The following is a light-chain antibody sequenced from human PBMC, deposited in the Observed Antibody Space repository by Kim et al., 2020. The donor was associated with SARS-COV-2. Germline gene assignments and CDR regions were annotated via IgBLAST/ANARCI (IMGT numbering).Light chain of an antibody. CDR3: ATWDDSVSGYV. V-gene: IGLV1-44*01. CDR2: SEC. Sequence: QRRGAAREGRIDSECQRPSGVPDRVSGSKSGTSASLAISGLQSEDEADYYCATWDDSVSGYVFGTGTKVTVL. J-gene: IGLJ1*01.